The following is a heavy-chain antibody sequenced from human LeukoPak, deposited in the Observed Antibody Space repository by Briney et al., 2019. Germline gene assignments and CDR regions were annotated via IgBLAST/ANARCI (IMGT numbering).Heavy chain of an antibody. V-gene: IGHV1-69*05. CDR1: GYTFTSYD. CDR2: IIRMFGIP. D-gene: IGHD6-6*01. Sequence: SVKVSCKASGYTFTSYDINWVRQATGQGLEWMGGIIRMFGIPNYAQKFQGRVTITTDESTSTAYMELSSLRSEDTAVYYCAMESSSSYYFDYWGQGTLVTVSS. J-gene: IGHJ4*02. CDR3: AMESSSSYYFDY.